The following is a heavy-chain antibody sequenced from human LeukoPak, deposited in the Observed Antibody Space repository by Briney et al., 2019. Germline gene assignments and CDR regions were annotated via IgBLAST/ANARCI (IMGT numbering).Heavy chain of an antibody. CDR2: FDPEDGET. V-gene: IGHV1-24*01. J-gene: IGHJ4*02. CDR3: ATAIEQTRFAVVIPFDY. D-gene: IGHD3-3*01. Sequence: ASVKVSCKVSGYTLTELSMHWVRQAPGKGLEWMGGFDPEDGETIYAQKFQGRVTMTEDTSTDTAYMELSSLRSEDTAVYYCATAIEQTRFAVVIPFDYWGQGTLVTVSS. CDR1: GYTLTELS.